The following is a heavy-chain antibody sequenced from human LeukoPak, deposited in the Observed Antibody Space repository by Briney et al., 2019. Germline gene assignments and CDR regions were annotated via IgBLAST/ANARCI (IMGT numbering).Heavy chain of an antibody. CDR3: ARQGDTGSWYFDY. J-gene: IGHJ4*02. D-gene: IGHD2-21*02. CDR2: ISPSSSYI. CDR1: GFSFSGYS. V-gene: IGHV3-21*01. Sequence: GGSLRLSCAASGFSFSGYSINWVRQAPGKGLEWVSSISPSSSYIYYADSVKGRFTISRDNAKNSLYLQMNSLRAEDTAVYYCARQGDTGSWYFDYWGQGTLVTVSS.